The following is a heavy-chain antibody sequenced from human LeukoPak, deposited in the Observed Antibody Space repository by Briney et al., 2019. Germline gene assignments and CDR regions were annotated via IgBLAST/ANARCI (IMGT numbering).Heavy chain of an antibody. Sequence: PGGSLRLSCAASGFTFSDYYTSWIRQAPGKGLEWVSYISSSGSTIFYADSVKGRFTISRNNAKSSLYLQKNSLRAEDTAVYCCARDLPQWLGSAIDYWGQGTLVTVSS. CDR3: ARDLPQWLGSAIDY. CDR1: GFTFSDYY. D-gene: IGHD6-19*01. J-gene: IGHJ4*02. V-gene: IGHV3-11*01. CDR2: ISSSGSTI.